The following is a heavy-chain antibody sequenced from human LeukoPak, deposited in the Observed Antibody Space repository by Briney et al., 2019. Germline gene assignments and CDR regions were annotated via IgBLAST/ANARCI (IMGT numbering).Heavy chain of an antibody. CDR3: ATTRYCTTTSCQLFDY. J-gene: IGHJ4*02. Sequence: SETLSLTCTVSGGSISSYYWSWIRQPPGKGLEWIGYIYYSGSTNYNPPLKSRVTISVDTSKNQFSLKLSSVTAADTAVYYCATTRYCTTTSCQLFDYWGQGTLVTVSS. CDR1: GGSISSYY. D-gene: IGHD2-2*01. CDR2: IYYSGST. V-gene: IGHV4-59*12.